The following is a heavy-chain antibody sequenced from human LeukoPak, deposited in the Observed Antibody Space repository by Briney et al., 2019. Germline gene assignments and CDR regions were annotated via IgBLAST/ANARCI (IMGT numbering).Heavy chain of an antibody. CDR2: IYYSGST. D-gene: IGHD3-10*01. CDR1: GGSISSSSYY. Sequence: SETLSLTCTVSGGSISSSSYYWGWIRHPPGKGLEWIGSIYYSGSTYYNPSLKSRVTISVDTSKNQFSLKLSSVTAADTAVYYCARGSYYAFDIWGQGTMVTVSS. J-gene: IGHJ3*02. CDR3: ARGSYYAFDI. V-gene: IGHV4-39*01.